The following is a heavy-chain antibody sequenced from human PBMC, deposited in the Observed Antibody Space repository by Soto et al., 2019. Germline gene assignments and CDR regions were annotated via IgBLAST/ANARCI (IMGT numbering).Heavy chain of an antibody. V-gene: IGHV1-46*04. CDR1: GYIFINYY. J-gene: IGHJ4*02. CDR3: ARDLAAADY. CDR2: FNPMSGST. Sequence: QVQLVQSGAEVKKPGASVKISCKTSGYIFINYYIHWVRQATGQGLEWVALFNPMSGSTNYAQKLPGRVNVTSDTSTSTVYMDLSSLISEDTALYYCARDLAAADYWGQGTLVTVSS. D-gene: IGHD6-13*01.